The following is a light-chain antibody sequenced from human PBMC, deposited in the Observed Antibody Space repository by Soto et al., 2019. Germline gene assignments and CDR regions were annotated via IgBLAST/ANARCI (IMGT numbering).Light chain of an antibody. CDR2: DAS. CDR3: QQRSDFWT. CDR1: QSVRSN. Sequence: EKVMTQSPATLSVSPGERATLSCRASQSVRSNLAWYQQKPGQPPRLLIYDASTRATGIPSRFSGSGSGTEFTLTISSLKSEDFAVYYCQQRSDFWTFGQGTKVDIK. J-gene: IGKJ1*01. V-gene: IGKV3-15*01.